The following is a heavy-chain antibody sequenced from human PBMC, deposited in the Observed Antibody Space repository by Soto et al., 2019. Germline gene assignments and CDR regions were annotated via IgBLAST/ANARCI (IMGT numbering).Heavy chain of an antibody. D-gene: IGHD2-2*01. J-gene: IGHJ6*02. CDR3: AVGYCSSTSCYAPRLYYYGMDV. Sequence: QVQLVESGGGVVQPGRSLRLSCAASGFTFSSYGMHWVRQAPGKGLEWVAVISYDGSNKYYADSVKGRFTISRDNSKNTMYLPMNSLRAEDTAVYYCAVGYCSSTSCYAPRLYYYGMDVWGQGTTVTVSS. CDR1: GFTFSSYG. V-gene: IGHV3-30*03. CDR2: ISYDGSNK.